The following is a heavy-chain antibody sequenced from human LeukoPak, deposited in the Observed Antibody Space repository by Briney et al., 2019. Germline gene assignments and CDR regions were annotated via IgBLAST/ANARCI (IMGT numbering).Heavy chain of an antibody. J-gene: IGHJ6*04. D-gene: IGHD6-13*01. CDR2: IYYSGST. CDR3: ARDEESAAYGMDV. Sequence: SETLSLTCTVSGGSISSYYWSWIRQPPGKGLEWIGYIYYSGSTNYNPSLKRRVTISVDTSKNQFSLKLSSVTAADTAVYYCARDEESAAYGMDVWGEGATVTVSS. CDR1: GGSISSYY. V-gene: IGHV4-59*01.